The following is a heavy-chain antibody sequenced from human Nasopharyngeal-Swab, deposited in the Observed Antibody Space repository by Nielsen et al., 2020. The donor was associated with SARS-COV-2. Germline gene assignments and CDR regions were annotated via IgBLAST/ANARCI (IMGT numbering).Heavy chain of an antibody. Sequence: SETLSLTCAVYGGSFSGYYWSWIRQPPGKGLEWIGEINHSGSTNYNPSLKSRVTISVDTSKNQFSLKLSSVTAADTAVYYCARGGGVGATPAPNAFDYWCQGTPVTVSS. J-gene: IGHJ4*02. CDR2: INHSGST. CDR1: GGSFSGYY. D-gene: IGHD1-26*01. V-gene: IGHV4-34*01. CDR3: ARGGGVGATPAPNAFDY.